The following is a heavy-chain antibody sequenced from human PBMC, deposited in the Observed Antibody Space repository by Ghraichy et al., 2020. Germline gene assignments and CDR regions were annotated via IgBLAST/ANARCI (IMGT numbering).Heavy chain of an antibody. Sequence: GGSLRLSCAASGFTFSIYWMTWVRQAPGEGLEWLANINQDGSGTYYVGSVKGRFTISRDNAKSSLYLQMNSLSVEDTAVYYCLTLGQEGYYGSGTHFGYWGQGTLVTVS. V-gene: IGHV3-7*01. CDR2: INQDGSGT. D-gene: IGHD3-10*01. J-gene: IGHJ4*02. CDR3: LTLGQEGYYGSGTHFGY. CDR1: GFTFSIYW.